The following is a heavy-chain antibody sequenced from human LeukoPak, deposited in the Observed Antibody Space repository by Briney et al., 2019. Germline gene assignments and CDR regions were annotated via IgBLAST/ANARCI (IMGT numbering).Heavy chain of an antibody. J-gene: IGHJ4*02. CDR2: INPSGGST. D-gene: IGHD2-2*01. Sequence: ASVKVSCKASGYTFTGYYMHWVRQAPGQGLEWMGIINPSGGSTSYAQKFQGRVTMTRDTSTSTVYMELSSLRSEDTAVYYCAREEDCSSTSCHVPFDYWGQGTLVTVSS. CDR3: AREEDCSSTSCHVPFDY. CDR1: GYTFTGYY. V-gene: IGHV1-46*01.